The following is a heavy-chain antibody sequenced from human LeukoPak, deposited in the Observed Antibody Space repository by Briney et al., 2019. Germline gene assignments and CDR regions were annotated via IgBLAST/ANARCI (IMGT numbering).Heavy chain of an antibody. D-gene: IGHD3-16*02. J-gene: IGHJ3*02. CDR1: GGSISSYY. CDR3: ARVGGIYDYVWGSYRHDPFDI. Sequence: SETLSLTCTVSGGSISSYYWSWIRQPPGKGLEWIRYISYSGSTNFNPSLKSRVTISVDTSKNQFSLKLSSVTAADTAVYYCARVGGIYDYVWGSYRHDPFDIWGQGTMVTVSS. V-gene: IGHV4-59*01. CDR2: ISYSGST.